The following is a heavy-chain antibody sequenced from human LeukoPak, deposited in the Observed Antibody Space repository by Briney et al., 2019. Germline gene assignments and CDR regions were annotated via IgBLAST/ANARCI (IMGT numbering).Heavy chain of an antibody. D-gene: IGHD3-10*01. CDR3: AKCSASYYNDAFDI. Sequence: GGSLRLSCAASGFTFDNYAMNWIRQAPGKGLDWLAYIRGGGGVTRYSDSVKDRFTISRDNSKNTLYLQMDSLRAEDTAIYCCAKCSASYYNDAFDIWGRGTMVTVSS. V-gene: IGHV3-23*01. CDR2: IRGGGGVT. J-gene: IGHJ3*02. CDR1: GFTFDNYA.